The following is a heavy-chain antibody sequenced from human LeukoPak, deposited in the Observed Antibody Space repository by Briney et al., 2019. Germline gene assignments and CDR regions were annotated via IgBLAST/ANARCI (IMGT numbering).Heavy chain of an antibody. CDR3: ARHGGFLEWLFYFDS. J-gene: IGHJ4*02. Sequence: SETLSLTCLAPGGSLTTYYWSWIRQPPGKGLEWIGYIYNNGSTNYSPSLKSRVTISMDTSKNQPPLLLTSITTADTAALYYARHGGFLEWLFYFDSWGQGTLVTVSS. CDR1: GGSLTTYY. V-gene: IGHV4-59*08. D-gene: IGHD3-3*01. CDR2: IYNNGST.